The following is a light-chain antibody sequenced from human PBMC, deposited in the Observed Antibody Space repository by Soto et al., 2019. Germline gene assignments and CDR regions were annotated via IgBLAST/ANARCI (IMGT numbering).Light chain of an antibody. V-gene: IGKV3-11*01. Sequence: EIVLTQSPDTLSLSPGERATLSCRASQFINTYVAWYQHRPGQGPRLLIYEASKRATGIPARFSGSGSGTDFTLTISSLEPEDFGIYYCQQRHTWPTTFGGGAKVEI. J-gene: IGKJ4*01. CDR3: QQRHTWPTT. CDR2: EAS. CDR1: QFINTY.